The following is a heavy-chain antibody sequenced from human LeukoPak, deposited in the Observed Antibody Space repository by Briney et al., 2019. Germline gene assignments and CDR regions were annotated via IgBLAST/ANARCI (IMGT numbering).Heavy chain of an antibody. V-gene: IGHV1-69*13. CDR1: GGTFSSYA. J-gene: IGHJ4*02. CDR2: IIPIFGTA. CDR3: ARAKSSHGRMLDY. D-gene: IGHD2-8*01. Sequence: ASVKVSCKASGGTFSSYAISWVRQAPGQGLEWMGGIIPIFGTANYAQKFQGRVTITADESTSTAYMELSSLRSEDTAVYYCARAKSSHGRMLDYWGQGTLVTVSS.